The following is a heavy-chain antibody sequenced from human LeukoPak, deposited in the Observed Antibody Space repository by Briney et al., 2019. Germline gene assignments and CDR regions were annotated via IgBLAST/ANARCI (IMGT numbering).Heavy chain of an antibody. J-gene: IGHJ5*02. V-gene: IGHV3-7*01. CDR3: ATSSNAPGNH. CDR2: IKEDGSAQ. CDR1: GFTFNGYW. Sequence: GGSLRLSCAASGFTFNGYWMSWVRQAPGKGLEWVANIKEDGSAQYYVGSVKGRFTISRDNAKNSLNLQMNSLRAEDTAVYYCATSSNAPGNHWGQGTLDTVSS. D-gene: IGHD2-2*01.